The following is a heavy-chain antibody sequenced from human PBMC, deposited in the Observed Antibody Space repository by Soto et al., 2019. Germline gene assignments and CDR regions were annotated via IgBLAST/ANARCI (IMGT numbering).Heavy chain of an antibody. CDR2: IYYSGGT. Sequence: SETLSLTCTVSGGSISSGDYYWSWIRQPPGKGLEWIGYIYYSGGTNYNPSLKSRVTISVATSKNQFSLKLSPVTAADTAVYYCARRYGDYFDFWGQGTLVTVS. CDR1: GGSISSGDYY. CDR3: ARRYGDYFDF. D-gene: IGHD4-17*01. J-gene: IGHJ4*02. V-gene: IGHV4-61*08.